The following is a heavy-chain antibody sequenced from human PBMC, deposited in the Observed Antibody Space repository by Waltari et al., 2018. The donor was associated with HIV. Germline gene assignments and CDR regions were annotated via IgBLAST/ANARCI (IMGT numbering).Heavy chain of an antibody. CDR2: TYYRSRWYN. V-gene: IGHV6-1*01. CDR3: VRGGQWLNWFGP. CDR1: GDSVPRNRAH. D-gene: IGHD6-19*01. J-gene: IGHJ5*02. Sequence: QGQLQQSGPGLVKPSQTLSLNCVISGDSVPRNRAHWNWIRQSPSRGLEWLGRTYYRSRWYNEYAVSVKSRITINQDTSKNQFSLQLKSVTPEDTAVYYCVRGGQWLNWFGPWGPGTLVTVSS.